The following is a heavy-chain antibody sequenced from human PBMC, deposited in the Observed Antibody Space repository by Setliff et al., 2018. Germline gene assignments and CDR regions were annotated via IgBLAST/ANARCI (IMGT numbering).Heavy chain of an antibody. V-gene: IGHV3-33*08. CDR2: IWHDGGNK. CDR1: GFTLSNYR. Sequence: PGGSLRLSCAASGFTLSNYRMHWVRQAPVKGLEWVAVIWHDGGNKYHADSVKGRFTISRDNSKNTLYLQMNSLRPEDTAVYYCARTCSGSGCYAGLESWGQGTLVTVSS. CDR3: ARTCSGSGCYAGLES. D-gene: IGHD6-19*01. J-gene: IGHJ4*02.